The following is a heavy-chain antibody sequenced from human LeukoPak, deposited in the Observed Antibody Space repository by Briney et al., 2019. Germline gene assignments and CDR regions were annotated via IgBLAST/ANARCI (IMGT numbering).Heavy chain of an antibody. CDR2: IDTYHANT. V-gene: IGHV1-18*01. CDR3: ARDFRAYCNGDCRSPLDL. Sequence: GASVKVSCKASRYITTTYGITWVRQAPGQGLEWMGWIDTYHANTKYAQKFQGRVTMTTDTSTNTAYMELRSLRSDDTALYFCARDFRAYCNGDCRSPLDLWGQGTLVTVSS. J-gene: IGHJ5*02. D-gene: IGHD2-21*02. CDR1: RYITTTYG.